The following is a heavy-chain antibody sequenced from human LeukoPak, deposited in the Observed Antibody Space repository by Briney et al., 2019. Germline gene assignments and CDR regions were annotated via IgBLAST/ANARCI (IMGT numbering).Heavy chain of an antibody. J-gene: IGHJ4*02. D-gene: IGHD5-24*01. CDR2: IIPIFGTA. Sequence: SVKVSCKASGGTFSSYAISWVRQAPGQGLEWMGGIIPIFGTANYAQKFQGRVTITADESTSTAYMELSSLRSEDTAVYYCVRAESSLEGDGYLFDYWGQGTLATVSS. V-gene: IGHV1-69*13. CDR1: GGTFSSYA. CDR3: VRAESSLEGDGYLFDY.